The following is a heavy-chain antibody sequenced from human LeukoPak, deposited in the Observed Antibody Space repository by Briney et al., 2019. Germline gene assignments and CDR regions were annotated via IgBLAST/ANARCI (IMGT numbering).Heavy chain of an antibody. Sequence: SETLSLTCTVSGGSISSYYWSWIRQPPGKGLEWIGYIYYSGSTNYNPSLKSRVTISVDTSKNQFSLKLSPVTAADTAVYYCARDFGRFGELLDYWGQGTLVTVSS. CDR1: GGSISSYY. CDR2: IYYSGST. J-gene: IGHJ4*02. CDR3: ARDFGRFGELLDY. V-gene: IGHV4-59*01. D-gene: IGHD3-10*01.